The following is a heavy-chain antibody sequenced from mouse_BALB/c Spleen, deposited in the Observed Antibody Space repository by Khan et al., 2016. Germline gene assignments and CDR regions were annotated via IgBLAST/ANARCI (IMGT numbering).Heavy chain of an antibody. Sequence: QIQLVQSGPELKKPGETVKISCKASGYTFTDYSMHWVKQAPGKGLKWMGWINTETGEPTYADDFKGRFAFSLETSASTAYLQINNLKNEDTATYFWARGGPISTRVAYWGQGTLVTVAA. D-gene: IGHD1-1*01. CDR1: GYTFTDYS. V-gene: IGHV9-2-1*01. J-gene: IGHJ3*01. CDR3: ARGGPISTRVAY. CDR2: INTETGEP.